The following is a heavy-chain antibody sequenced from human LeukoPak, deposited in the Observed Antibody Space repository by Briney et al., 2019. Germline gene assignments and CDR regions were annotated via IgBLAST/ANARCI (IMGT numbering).Heavy chain of an antibody. Sequence: GGSLRLSCAASGFTVSSNYMSWVRQAPGKGLEWVSVLYSGGSTYYADSVKDRFTISRDSPKNTLYLQMNSLRAEDTAVYYCAKAGIAAAGVFDYWGQGTLVTVSS. D-gene: IGHD6-13*01. CDR2: LYSGGST. V-gene: IGHV3-66*01. CDR3: AKAGIAAAGVFDY. J-gene: IGHJ4*02. CDR1: GFTVSSNY.